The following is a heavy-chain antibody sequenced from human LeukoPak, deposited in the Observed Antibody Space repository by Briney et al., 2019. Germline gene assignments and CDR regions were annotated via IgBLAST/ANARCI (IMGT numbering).Heavy chain of an antibody. Sequence: GGSLRLSCAASGFTFSGSAMHWVRQASGKGLEWVGRIRSKANSYATAYAGSVKGRFTIARDDSKNKAYLQMNRLKTEDTAVYYCTKYVSVDYWGQGTLVTASS. CDR2: IRSKANSYAT. D-gene: IGHD2-2*01. CDR1: GFTFSGSA. V-gene: IGHV3-73*01. J-gene: IGHJ4*02. CDR3: TKYVSVDY.